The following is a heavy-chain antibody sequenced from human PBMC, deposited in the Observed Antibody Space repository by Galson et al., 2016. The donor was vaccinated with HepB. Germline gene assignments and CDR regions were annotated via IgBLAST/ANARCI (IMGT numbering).Heavy chain of an antibody. D-gene: IGHD3-22*01. CDR2: IYYSGST. V-gene: IGHV4-39*01. CDR3: ATSGNYYYDSSGYYPNWFDP. J-gene: IGHJ5*02. CDR1: GGSISSSSYY. Sequence: ETRSLTCTVAGGSISSSSYYWGWIRQPPGKGLEWIGSIYYSGSTYYNPSLKSRVTIPVDTSKNQFSLKLSSVTAADTAVYYCATSGNYYYDSSGYYPNWFDPWGQGTLVTVSS.